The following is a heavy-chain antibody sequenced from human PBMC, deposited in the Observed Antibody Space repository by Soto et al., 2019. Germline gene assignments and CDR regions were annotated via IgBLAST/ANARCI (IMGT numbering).Heavy chain of an antibody. CDR1: GGSISSGGYY. V-gene: IGHV4-31*03. CDR2: IYYSGSI. J-gene: IGHJ6*02. CDR3: AREDSGSYYYYGMDV. D-gene: IGHD1-26*01. Sequence: PSETLSLTCTVSGGSISSGGYYWSWIRQHPGKGLEWIGYIYYSGSIYYNPSLKSRVTISVDTSKNQFSLKLSSVTAADTAVYYCAREDSGSYYYYGMDVWGQGTTVTVSS.